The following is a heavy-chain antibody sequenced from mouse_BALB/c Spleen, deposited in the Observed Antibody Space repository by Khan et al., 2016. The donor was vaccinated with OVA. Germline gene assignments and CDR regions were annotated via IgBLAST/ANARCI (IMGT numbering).Heavy chain of an antibody. CDR2: INPHIGET. D-gene: IGHD1-1*01. Sequence: EVQLQESGPELVKPGASVKISCKASGYSFTGYFMNWVMQSHGKSLEWIGRINPHIGETFYNQKFKGKATLTVDESSSTAHMELRSLASEDSAVYYCTRIYVSDFDYWGQGTTLTVSS. J-gene: IGHJ2*01. V-gene: IGHV1-20*02. CDR3: TRIYVSDFDY. CDR1: GYSFTGYF.